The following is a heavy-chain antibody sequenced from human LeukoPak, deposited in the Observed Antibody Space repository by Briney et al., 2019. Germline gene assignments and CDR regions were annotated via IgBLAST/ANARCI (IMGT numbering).Heavy chain of an antibody. CDR2: IRNRADSYTT. Sequence: PGGSLRLSCAASGFTFSDHYMDWVRQAPGKGLEWVARIRNRADSYTTEYSTEYAASVTGTFTISRDDSKHSLYLQMNSLKIDDTAVYYCVRAPTGTRERQYYAMDVWGQGTTVTVSS. CDR1: GFTFSDHY. J-gene: IGHJ6*02. CDR3: VRAPTGTRERQYYAMDV. D-gene: IGHD2-2*01. V-gene: IGHV3-72*01.